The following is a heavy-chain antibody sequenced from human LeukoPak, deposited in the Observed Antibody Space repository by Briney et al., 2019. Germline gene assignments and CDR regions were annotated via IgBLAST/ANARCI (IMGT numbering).Heavy chain of an antibody. CDR3: ASNGNYYDSSGYHY. V-gene: IGHV3-66*01. Sequence: GGSLRLSCAASGFTVSSNYMSWVRQAPGKGLEWVSVIYSGGSTYYADSVKGRFTISRDNSKSTLYLQMNSLRAEDTAVYYCASNGNYYDSSGYHYWGQGTLVTVSS. CDR1: GFTVSSNY. J-gene: IGHJ4*02. D-gene: IGHD3-22*01. CDR2: IYSGGST.